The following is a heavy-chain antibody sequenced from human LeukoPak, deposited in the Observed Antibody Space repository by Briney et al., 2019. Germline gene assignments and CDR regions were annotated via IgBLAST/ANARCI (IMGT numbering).Heavy chain of an antibody. D-gene: IGHD5-24*01. CDR1: GFTFSSYS. V-gene: IGHV3-48*01. CDR3: ARDVGLSRDGYNGDYFDY. CDR2: ISSSSSTI. J-gene: IGHJ4*02. Sequence: PGGSLRLSCAASGFTFSSYSMNWVRQAPGKGLEWVSYISSSSSTIYYADSVRGRFTISRDNAKNSLYLQMNSLRAEDTAVYYCARDVGLSRDGYNGDYFDYWGQGTLVTVSS.